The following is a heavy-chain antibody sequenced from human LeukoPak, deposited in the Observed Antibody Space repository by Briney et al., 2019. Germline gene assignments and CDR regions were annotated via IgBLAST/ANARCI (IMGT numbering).Heavy chain of an antibody. CDR2: IYYSGST. D-gene: IGHD3-22*01. CDR3: ARGSSSENNYYDSSGYYSDAFDI. CDR1: GGSISSYY. J-gene: IGHJ3*02. V-gene: IGHV4-59*01. Sequence: SETLSLTCTVSGGSISSYYWSWIRQPPGKGLEWIGYIYYSGSTNYNPSLKSRVTISVDTSRNQFSLKLSSVAAADTAVYYCARGSSSENNYYDSSGYYSDAFDIWGQGTMVTVSS.